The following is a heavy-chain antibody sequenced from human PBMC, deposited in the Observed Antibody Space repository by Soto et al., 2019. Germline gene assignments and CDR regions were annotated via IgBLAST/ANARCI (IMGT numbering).Heavy chain of an antibody. J-gene: IGHJ4*02. D-gene: IGHD3-10*01. CDR1: GFTFSSYA. CDR2: ISYDGSNK. CDR3: ARDLVAGELPCDY. Sequence: QVQLVESGGGVVQPGRSLRLSCAASGFTFSSYAMHWVRQAPGKGLEWVAVISYDGSNKYYADSVKGRFTISRDNSKNTLYLQMNSLRAEDTAVYYCARDLVAGELPCDYWGQGTLVTVSS. V-gene: IGHV3-30-3*01.